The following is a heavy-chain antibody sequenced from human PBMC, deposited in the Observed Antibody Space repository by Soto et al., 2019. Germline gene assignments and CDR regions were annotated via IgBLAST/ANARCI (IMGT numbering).Heavy chain of an antibody. CDR1: GFTFSSYA. D-gene: IGHD3-9*01. Sequence: PGGSLRLSCAASGFTFSSYAMSWVRQAPGKGLEWVSSISGSGGSTHYADSVKGRFTMSRDNSKNTLYLQMNSLRAEDTAVYYCAKGLRSENGYDICEYWGQGTLVTVSS. J-gene: IGHJ4*02. V-gene: IGHV3-23*01. CDR3: AKGLRSENGYDICEY. CDR2: ISGSGGST.